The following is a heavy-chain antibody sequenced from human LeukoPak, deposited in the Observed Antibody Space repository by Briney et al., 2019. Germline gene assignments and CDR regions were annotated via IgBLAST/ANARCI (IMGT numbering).Heavy chain of an antibody. Sequence: PGGSLRLSCAASGFTFSSYSMNWVRQAPGKGLEGVSYISSSSSTIYYADSVKGRFTISRDNAKNSLYLQMNSLRAEDTAVYYCARDRAAGWFDPWGQGTLVTVSS. CDR2: ISSSSSTI. V-gene: IGHV3-48*01. D-gene: IGHD6-13*01. CDR1: GFTFSSYS. J-gene: IGHJ5*02. CDR3: ARDRAAGWFDP.